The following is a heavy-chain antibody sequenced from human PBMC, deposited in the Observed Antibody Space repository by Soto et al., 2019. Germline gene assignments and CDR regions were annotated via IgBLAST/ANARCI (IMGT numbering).Heavy chain of an antibody. CDR3: ARGGAGSGSYYKVGYYYYYGMDV. CDR1: GGSISSYY. Sequence: SETLSLTCTVSGGSISSYYWSWIRQPPGKGLEWIGYIYYSGSTNYNPSLKSRVTISVDTSKNQFSLKLSSVTAADTAVYYYARGGAGSGSYYKVGYYYYYGMDVWGQGTTVTVSS. D-gene: IGHD3-10*01. CDR2: IYYSGST. V-gene: IGHV4-59*01. J-gene: IGHJ6*02.